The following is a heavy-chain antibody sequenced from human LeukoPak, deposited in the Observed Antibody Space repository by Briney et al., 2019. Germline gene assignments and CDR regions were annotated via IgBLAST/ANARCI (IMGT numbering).Heavy chain of an antibody. CDR2: ISQSGRT. Sequence: SETLSLTCAVYGGSFNDFYGSWIRQSPGKGLEWIGEISQSGRTNYNPSLRSRVTISIDTSKNQFSLKLNSVTAADTAVYYCARRLTQYDCFDPWGQGILVTVSS. D-gene: IGHD2-2*01. V-gene: IGHV4-34*01. CDR3: ARRLTQYDCFDP. CDR1: GGSFNDFY. J-gene: IGHJ5*02.